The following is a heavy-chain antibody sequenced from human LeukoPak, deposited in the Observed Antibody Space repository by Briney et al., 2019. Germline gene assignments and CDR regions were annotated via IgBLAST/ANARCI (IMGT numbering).Heavy chain of an antibody. J-gene: IGHJ4*02. CDR2: IGGSDDT. V-gene: IGHV3-23*01. D-gene: IGHD2-15*01. Sequence: PGDSLRLSCVTSGFTFSNYPMTWVRQSPGKGLEWVSTIGGSDDTYYADSVQGRFTISRDTSKNTLYLQTHSLGAEDTAVYYCARSRIVDRRGYFDFWGQRTLVTPSS. CDR3: ARSRIVDRRGYFDF. CDR1: GFTFSNYP.